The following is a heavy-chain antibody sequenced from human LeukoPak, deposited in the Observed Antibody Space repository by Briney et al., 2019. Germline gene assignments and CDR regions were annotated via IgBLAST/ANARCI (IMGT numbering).Heavy chain of an antibody. Sequence: PGGSLRLSCPASGFTFSSYWMSWVRQAPGKGLEWVASIREDGSQKYYVDSVKGRFTISRDNAKNSLYLQMNSLRADDSAVYYCARGGAAAAARKRGVDHWGQGTLVTVSS. CDR1: GFTFSSYW. J-gene: IGHJ4*02. V-gene: IGHV3-7*01. CDR2: IREDGSQK. D-gene: IGHD6-13*01. CDR3: ARGGAAAAARKRGVDH.